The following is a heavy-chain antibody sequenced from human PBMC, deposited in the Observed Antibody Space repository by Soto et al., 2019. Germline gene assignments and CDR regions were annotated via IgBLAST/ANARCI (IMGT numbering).Heavy chain of an antibody. J-gene: IGHJ3*02. CDR3: AKAQTFGGVIVPDAFDI. D-gene: IGHD3-16*02. Sequence: GGSLRLSGAASGFTFTSFAMSWVRQAPGKGLEWVSAISGSGGSKYYADSVKGRFTISRDNPKKTLYVQVNSLRAEDTAVSYCAKAQTFGGVIVPDAFDIWGQGTMVTVSS. V-gene: IGHV3-23*01. CDR1: GFTFTSFA. CDR2: ISGSGGSK.